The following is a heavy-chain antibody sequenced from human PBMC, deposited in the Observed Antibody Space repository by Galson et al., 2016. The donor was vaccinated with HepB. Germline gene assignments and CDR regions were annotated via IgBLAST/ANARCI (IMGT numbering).Heavy chain of an antibody. V-gene: IGHV1-69*04. CDR1: GGAFTSFA. CDR3: AMGPFAADNF. Sequence: SVKVSCKASGGAFTSFAISWVRQAPGQGLEWLGRIIPILRKPHYTQKFQDRLTITADKSTSTAYMELRSLRYEDTAVYYCAMGPFAADNFLGQGTLVTVSS. CDR2: IIPILRKP. J-gene: IGHJ4*02. D-gene: IGHD6-25*01.